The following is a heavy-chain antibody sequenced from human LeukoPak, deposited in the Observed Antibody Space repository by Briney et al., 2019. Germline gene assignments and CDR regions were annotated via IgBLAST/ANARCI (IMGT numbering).Heavy chain of an antibody. V-gene: IGHV4-38-2*01. Sequence: SETLSLTCAVSGYSISSGYYWGWIRQPPGKGLEWIGSLYHSGSTYYNQSLKSRVTISIDTSKNQFSLKLSSVTAPDTAVYYCAGNRVAYQPYYFDYWGQGTLVTVSS. CDR3: AGNRVAYQPYYFDY. D-gene: IGHD2-2*01. CDR1: GYSISSGYY. CDR2: LYHSGST. J-gene: IGHJ4*01.